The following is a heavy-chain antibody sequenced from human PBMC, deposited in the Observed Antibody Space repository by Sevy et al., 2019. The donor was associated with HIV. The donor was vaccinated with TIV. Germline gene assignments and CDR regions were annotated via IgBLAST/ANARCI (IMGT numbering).Heavy chain of an antibody. J-gene: IGHJ4*02. CDR2: IYFHGSIK. D-gene: IGHD3-10*01. CDR1: GFNFSIYG. CDR3: VRGRDYGNFDY. V-gene: IGHV3-33*01. Sequence: GGSLRLSCAASGFNFSIYGMHWVRQAPGKGLEWVALIYFHGSIKYYVDSVKGRFTISRDNSKNMLYLQMNSLRVEDTAVYYCVRGRDYGNFDYWGQGTLVTVSS.